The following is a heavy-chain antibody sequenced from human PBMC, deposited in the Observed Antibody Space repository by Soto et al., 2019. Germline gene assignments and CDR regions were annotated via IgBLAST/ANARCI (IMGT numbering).Heavy chain of an antibody. J-gene: IGHJ3*02. CDR1: GFSLTTSGMG. D-gene: IGHD3-22*01. CDR3: AYSPRYYSASRGQKAGGFDI. V-gene: IGHV2-5*02. CDR2: IYWDDDK. Sequence: QITLKESGPTLVKPTQTLTLTCTFSGFSLTTSGMGVAWIRQPPGKALEWLALIYWDDDKRYSPSLKNRLTITKDTSKNQVVLTVTNMEAVDTATYYCAYSPRYYSASRGQKAGGFDIWGQGTLVTVSS.